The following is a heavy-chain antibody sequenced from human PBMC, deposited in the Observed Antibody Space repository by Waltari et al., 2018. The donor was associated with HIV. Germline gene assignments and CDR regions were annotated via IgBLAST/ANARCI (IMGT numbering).Heavy chain of an antibody. CDR3: TTSRRDFWSGYYFDY. Sequence: EVQLVESGGGLVKPGGSLRLSCAASGFTLSNAWMSWVRQAPGKGLEWVGRIKSKTDGGTTDYAAPVKGRFTISRDDSKNTLYLQMNSLKTEDTAVYYCTTSRRDFWSGYYFDYWGQGTLVTVSS. J-gene: IGHJ4*02. D-gene: IGHD3-3*01. V-gene: IGHV3-15*01. CDR1: GFTLSNAW. CDR2: IKSKTDGGTT.